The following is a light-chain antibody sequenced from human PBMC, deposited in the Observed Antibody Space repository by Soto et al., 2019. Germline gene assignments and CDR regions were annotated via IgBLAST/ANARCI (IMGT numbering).Light chain of an antibody. CDR2: DAS. CDR1: QDISDY. CDR3: QQYDNSPLT. V-gene: IGKV1-33*01. Sequence: DFQMTQSHSSLSASVGDRVTITCQASQDISDYLNWYQQKPGAAPKLLIYDASNLQAGVPSRFSGSGSGTEFTFTISSLQPEDVATYYCQQYDNSPLTFGGGTKVDIK. J-gene: IGKJ4*01.